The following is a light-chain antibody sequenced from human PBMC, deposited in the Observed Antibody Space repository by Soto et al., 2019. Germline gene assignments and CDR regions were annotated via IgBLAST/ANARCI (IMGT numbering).Light chain of an antibody. J-gene: IGLJ1*01. CDR1: SSDVGGYNY. CDR2: EVT. Sequence: QSALTQPASVSGSPGQSITISCTGTSSDVGGYNYVSWYQQHPDKAPKLMMYEVTNRPSGVPHRFSCSKSANTASLTISGRQAEDDAAYYCSSSTSGSNLCVFGTGTKLTVL. CDR3: SSSTSGSNLCV. V-gene: IGLV2-14*01.